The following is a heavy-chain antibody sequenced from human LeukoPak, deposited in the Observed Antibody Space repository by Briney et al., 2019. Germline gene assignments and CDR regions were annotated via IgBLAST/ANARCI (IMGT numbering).Heavy chain of an antibody. Sequence: SETLSLTCTVSGGSISSSSYYWGWIRQPPGKGLEWIGSIYYSGSTYYNPSLKSRVTISVDTSKNQFSLKLSSVTAADTAVYYCAKGLGSSQKYYFDYWGQGTLVTVSS. D-gene: IGHD6-19*01. J-gene: IGHJ4*02. CDR1: GGSISSSSYY. CDR2: IYYSGST. CDR3: AKGLGSSQKYYFDY. V-gene: IGHV4-39*07.